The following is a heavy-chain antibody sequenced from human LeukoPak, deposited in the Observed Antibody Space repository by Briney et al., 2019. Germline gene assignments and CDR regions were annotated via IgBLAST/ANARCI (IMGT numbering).Heavy chain of an antibody. J-gene: IGHJ3*02. CDR2: IYTSGTT. V-gene: IGHV4-4*07. Sequence: PSETLSLTCTVSGGSISSYFWSWIRQLAGKGLEWIGRIYTSGTTNYNPSLKSRVTMSLDTSKNQFSLKLSSVTAADTAVYYCARESGVVSRAFDIWGQGTMVTVSS. CDR3: ARESGVVSRAFDI. D-gene: IGHD1-26*01. CDR1: GGSISSYF.